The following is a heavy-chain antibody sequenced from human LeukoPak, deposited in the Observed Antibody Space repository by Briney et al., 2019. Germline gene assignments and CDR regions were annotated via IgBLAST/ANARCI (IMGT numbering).Heavy chain of an antibody. J-gene: IGHJ4*02. Sequence: QPGGSLRLSCAASGFTFSSHGMHWVRQAPGKGLEWVAVISYDGNKKYYADSVKGRFDISRDNSKNILYMQMNSLRTEDTAVYYCARDRDYYNSGGTMIDYWGQGTLVTVSS. CDR3: ARDRDYYNSGGTMIDY. D-gene: IGHD6-19*01. CDR2: ISYDGNKK. CDR1: GFTFSSHG. V-gene: IGHV3-30*03.